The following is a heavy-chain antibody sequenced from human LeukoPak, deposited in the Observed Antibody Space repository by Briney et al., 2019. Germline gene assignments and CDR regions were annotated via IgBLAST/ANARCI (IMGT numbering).Heavy chain of an antibody. CDR2: IYYSGST. CDR1: GGSISSSSYY. CDR3: AREAITMIVRGADAFDI. Sequence: PSETLSLTCTVSGGSISSSSYYWGWIRQPPGKGLEWIGSIYYSGSTYYNPSLKSRVTISVDTSKNQFSLKLSSVTAADTAVYYCAREAITMIVRGADAFDIWGQGTMVTVSS. D-gene: IGHD3-22*01. J-gene: IGHJ3*02. V-gene: IGHV4-39*07.